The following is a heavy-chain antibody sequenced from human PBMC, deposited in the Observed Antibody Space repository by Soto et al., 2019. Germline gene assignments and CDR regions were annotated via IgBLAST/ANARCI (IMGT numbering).Heavy chain of an antibody. J-gene: IGHJ6*03. CDR1: GYTFTSYA. D-gene: IGHD3-3*01. V-gene: IGHV1-3*01. CDR3: ARGYYDFWSGYSGDYYYYYIDV. CDR2: INAGNGNT. Sequence: ASVKVSCKASGYTFTSYAMHWVRQAPGQRLEWMGWINAGNGNTKYSQKFQGRVTITRDTSASTAYMELSSLRSEDTAVYYCARGYYDFWSGYSGDYYYYYIDVWGKGTTVTVSS.